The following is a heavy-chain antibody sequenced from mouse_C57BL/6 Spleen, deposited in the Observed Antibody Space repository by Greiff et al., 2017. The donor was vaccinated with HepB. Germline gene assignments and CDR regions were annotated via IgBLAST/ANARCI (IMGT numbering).Heavy chain of an antibody. CDR3: ARRGGSSYGWYFDV. CDR2: ISNGGGST. J-gene: IGHJ1*03. V-gene: IGHV5-12*01. CDR1: GFTFSDYY. D-gene: IGHD1-1*01. Sequence: EVNVVESGGGLVQPGGSLKLSCAASGFTFSDYYMYWVRQTPEKRLEWVAYISNGGGSTYYPDTVKGRFTISRDNAKNTLYLQMSRLKSEDTAMYYCARRGGSSYGWYFDVWGTGTTVTVSS.